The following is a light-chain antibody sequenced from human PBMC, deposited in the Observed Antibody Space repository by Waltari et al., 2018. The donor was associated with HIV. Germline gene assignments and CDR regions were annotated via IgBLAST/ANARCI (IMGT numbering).Light chain of an antibody. V-gene: IGLV2-11*01. CDR1: SRDVGGYTP. CDR2: AVD. Sequence: QSALTQPRSVSGSLGQSITISCTGPSRDVGGYTPISWYQQRPGRDPKVAIYAVDERPAGGPARFSCSRSGYTASLTISGLQPEDEADCYCYSYIGRFTWLFGGGTKLTV. CDR3: YSYIGRFTWL. J-gene: IGLJ3*02.